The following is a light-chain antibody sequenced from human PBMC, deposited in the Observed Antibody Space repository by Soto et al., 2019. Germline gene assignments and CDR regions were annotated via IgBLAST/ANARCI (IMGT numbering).Light chain of an antibody. Sequence: QSALTQPASVSGSPGQSITISCTGTSRDVGSYNLVSWYQQHPGKAPKLMLYAGTKRPSGISDCFSGSKSGNTASLTISGRQAEDEADYYCCSYAGGSTYVFGTGTKVTVL. J-gene: IGLJ1*01. CDR2: AGT. CDR3: CSYAGGSTYV. V-gene: IGLV2-23*01. CDR1: SRDVGSYNL.